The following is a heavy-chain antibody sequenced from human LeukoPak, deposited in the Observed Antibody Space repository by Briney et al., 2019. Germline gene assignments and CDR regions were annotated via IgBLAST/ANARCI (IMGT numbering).Heavy chain of an antibody. CDR2: INPNSGGT. CDR3: ARDMGYTYGSPFDY. Sequence: ASVKVSCKASGYTFTGYYMHWVRQAPGQGLEWMGWINPNSGGTNYAQKFQGRVTMTRDTSISTAHMELSRLRSDDTAVYYCARDMGYTYGSPFDYWGQGTLVTVSS. CDR1: GYTFTGYY. D-gene: IGHD5-18*01. V-gene: IGHV1-2*02. J-gene: IGHJ4*02.